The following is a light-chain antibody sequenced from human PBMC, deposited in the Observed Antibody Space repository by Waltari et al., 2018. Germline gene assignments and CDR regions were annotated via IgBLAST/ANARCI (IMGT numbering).Light chain of an antibody. J-gene: IGKJ4*01. CDR2: TAS. CDR3: QQYGTSPLT. Sequence: EIVLTPSPGTLSLSPGERATLSCRASQSVASNYLAWYQQKHGQAPRLLMYTASSRASGIPDRFSGSGSGTDFTLTISRLEPEDFAVYYCQQYGTSPLTFGGGTRVDLK. V-gene: IGKV3-20*01. CDR1: QSVASNY.